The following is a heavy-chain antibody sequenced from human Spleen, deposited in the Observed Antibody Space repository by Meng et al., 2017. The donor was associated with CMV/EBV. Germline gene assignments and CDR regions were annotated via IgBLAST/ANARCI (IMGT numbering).Heavy chain of an antibody. CDR3: VRGYNSFDS. V-gene: IGHV3-73*01. Sequence: GESLKISCAASGFIFSGSSMHWVRQASGKGLEWVGRIRNKTNNYATAYAASVKGRFTVSRDESKNSLYLQMNSLKTEDTAVYYCVRGYNSFDSWGQGTLVTVSS. CDR2: IRNKTNNYAT. J-gene: IGHJ4*02. D-gene: IGHD1-1*01. CDR1: GFIFSGSS.